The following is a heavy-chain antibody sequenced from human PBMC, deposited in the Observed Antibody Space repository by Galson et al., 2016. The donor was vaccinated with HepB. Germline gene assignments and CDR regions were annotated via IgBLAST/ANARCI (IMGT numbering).Heavy chain of an antibody. V-gene: IGHV1-2*06. CDR2: INPRSGVT. CDR3: AKEVGYRNSWYPFDY. D-gene: IGHD1-26*01. CDR1: GYIFTDYY. J-gene: IGHJ4*02. Sequence: SVKVSCKASGYIFTDYYMHWVRQAPGQGLEWMGRINPRSGVTSYAQEFEGRVTMTRDTSITTFYMDLSGLRSDDTALYYCAKEVGYRNSWYPFDYWGQGSLVTVSS.